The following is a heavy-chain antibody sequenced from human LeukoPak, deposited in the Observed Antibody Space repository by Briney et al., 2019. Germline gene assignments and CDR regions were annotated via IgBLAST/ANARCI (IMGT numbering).Heavy chain of an antibody. CDR3: AKDGSAYSSGWFHFDY. V-gene: IGHV3-53*01. CDR2: IYSGGST. CDR1: GFTVSSNY. Sequence: GGSLRLSCAASGFTVSSNYMSWVRQAPGKGLEWVSVIYSGGSTYYADSVKGRFTISRDNSKNTLYLQMNSLRAEDTAVYYCAKDGSAYSSGWFHFDYWGQGTLVTVSS. J-gene: IGHJ4*02. D-gene: IGHD6-19*01.